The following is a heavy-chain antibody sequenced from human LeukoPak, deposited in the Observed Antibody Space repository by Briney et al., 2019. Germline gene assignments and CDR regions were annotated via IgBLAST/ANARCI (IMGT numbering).Heavy chain of an antibody. CDR2: INPNSGGT. CDR1: GYTFTGYY. D-gene: IGHD4-23*01. Sequence: ASVKVSCKASGYTFTGYYMHWVRQAPGQGLEWMGWINPNSGGTNYAQKFQGRVTMTRDTSISTAYMELSRLRSDDTAVYYCARASRGRLRRKPEGDDAFDIWGQGTMVTVSS. J-gene: IGHJ3*02. V-gene: IGHV1-2*02. CDR3: ARASRGRLRRKPEGDDAFDI.